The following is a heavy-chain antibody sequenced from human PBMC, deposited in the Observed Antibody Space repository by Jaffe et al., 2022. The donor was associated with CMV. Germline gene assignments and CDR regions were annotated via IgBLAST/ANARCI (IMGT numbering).Heavy chain of an antibody. D-gene: IGHD3-10*01. CDR3: ARLVGWGKPPSY. J-gene: IGHJ4*02. CDR2: IYYSGST. CDR1: GGSISSSSYY. Sequence: QLQLQESGPGLVKPSETLSLTCTVSGGSISSSSYYWGWIRQPPGKGLEWIGSIYYSGSTYYNPSLKSRVTISVDTSKNQFSLKLSSVTAADTAVYYCARLVGWGKPPSYWGQGTLVTVSS. V-gene: IGHV4-39*01.